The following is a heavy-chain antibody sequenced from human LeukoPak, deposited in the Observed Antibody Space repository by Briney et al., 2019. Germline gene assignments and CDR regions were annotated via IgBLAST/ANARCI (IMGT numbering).Heavy chain of an antibody. CDR1: GYTFTGYY. Sequence: GASVKVSCKASGYTFTGYYMHWVRQAPGQGLEWMGWINPNSGGTNYAQKFQGRVTMTRDTSISTAYMEPSRLRSDDTAVYYCARAPRGYSYGYGYWGQGTLVTVSS. J-gene: IGHJ4*02. CDR2: INPNSGGT. V-gene: IGHV1-2*02. CDR3: ARAPRGYSYGYGY. D-gene: IGHD5-18*01.